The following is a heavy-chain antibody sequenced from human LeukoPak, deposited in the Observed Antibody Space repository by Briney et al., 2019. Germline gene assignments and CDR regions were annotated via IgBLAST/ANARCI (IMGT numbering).Heavy chain of an antibody. CDR2: ISWDSGST. Sequence: GGSLRLSCAASGFTFDDYAMHWVRQAPGKGLEWVSLISWDSGSTYYADSVKGRFTISRANSKNTLYLQMNSLRVEDTTVYYCAKDLSPSENYHYASGSPESWGQGTLVTVSS. CDR1: GFTFDDYA. D-gene: IGHD3-10*01. V-gene: IGHV3-43D*03. J-gene: IGHJ5*02. CDR3: AKDLSPSENYHYASGSPES.